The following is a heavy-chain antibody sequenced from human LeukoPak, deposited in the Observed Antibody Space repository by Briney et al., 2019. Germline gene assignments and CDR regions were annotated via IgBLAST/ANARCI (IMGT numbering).Heavy chain of an antibody. CDR2: INAGNGNT. V-gene: IGHV1-3*01. D-gene: IGHD2-8*02. CDR3: ARGFGPYWYYGMDV. Sequence: GASVKVSCKASGYTFTSYAMHWVRQAPGQRLEWMGWINAGNGNTKYSQKFQGRVTITRDTSTSTAYMELRSLRSDDTAVYYCARGFGPYWYYGMDVWGQGTTVTVSS. CDR1: GYTFTSYA. J-gene: IGHJ6*02.